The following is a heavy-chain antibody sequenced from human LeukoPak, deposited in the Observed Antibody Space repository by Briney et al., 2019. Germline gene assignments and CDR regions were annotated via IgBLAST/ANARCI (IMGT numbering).Heavy chain of an antibody. J-gene: IGHJ5*02. D-gene: IGHD6-13*01. CDR1: GGSISSYY. CDR3: ARSSGYSSSGGLNWFDN. V-gene: IGHV4-59*04. CDR2: IYYSGST. Sequence: SETLSLTCTVSGGSISSYYWSWIRQPPGKGLEWIGCIYYSGSTYYYPALNSRVPISVDTSKTQYSLKLSSLTAADTAVYYCARSSGYSSSGGLNWFDNWGQGTLVTVSS.